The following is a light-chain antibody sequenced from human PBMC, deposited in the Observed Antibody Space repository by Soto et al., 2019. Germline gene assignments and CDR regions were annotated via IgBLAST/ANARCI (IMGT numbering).Light chain of an antibody. J-gene: IGKJ3*01. Sequence: DIQMTQSPSSLSASVGDRVTITCRASQSISSYLNWYQQKPGKAPKLLIYAASSLQSGVPSRFSGSGSGTEFTLTISSLQPDDFATYYCQQYKSYSLFSFGPGTKVDIK. CDR1: QSISSY. CDR3: QQYKSYSLFS. V-gene: IGKV1-39*01. CDR2: AAS.